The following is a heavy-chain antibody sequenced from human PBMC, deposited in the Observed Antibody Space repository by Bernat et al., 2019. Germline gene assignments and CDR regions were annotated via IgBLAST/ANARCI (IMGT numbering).Heavy chain of an antibody. Sequence: EVQLLESVGGLVQPGGSLRLSCAASGFTFSTYSMTWVRQAPGKGLEWVSAISGSGDRTYYADSMKGHFTISRDNSKNTLYLQMNSLRAEDTAIYYCAKEGYCSGGSCSSSFFYWGQGTLVTVSS. V-gene: IGHV3-23*01. D-gene: IGHD2-15*01. CDR3: AKEGYCSGGSCSSSFFY. CDR1: GFTFSTYS. CDR2: ISGSGDRT. J-gene: IGHJ4*02.